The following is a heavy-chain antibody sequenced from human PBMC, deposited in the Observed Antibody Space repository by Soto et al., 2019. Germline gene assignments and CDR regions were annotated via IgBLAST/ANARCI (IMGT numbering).Heavy chain of an antibody. V-gene: IGHV4-59*01. J-gene: IGHJ4*02. CDR2: MSYTGNT. CDR3: ARAGTTIVALDQ. Sequence: SETLSLTCTVSGGSISGYFWNWIRQPPGKGLEWIGYMSYTGNTSYNPSLTSRISISVDTSKNQFSLNLNSVTAADTAVYYCARAGTTIVALDQWGQGTLVTVSS. CDR1: GGSISGYF. D-gene: IGHD3-10*01.